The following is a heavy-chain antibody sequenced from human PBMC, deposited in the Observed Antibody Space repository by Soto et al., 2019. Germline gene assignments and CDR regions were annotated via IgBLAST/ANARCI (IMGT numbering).Heavy chain of an antibody. CDR1: GVTFSSET. D-gene: IGHD2-21*01. V-gene: IGHV1-69*01. Sequence: QVQLVQSGAEVKKPGSSVKVSCKASGVTFSSETISWVRQAPGQGLEWVGGIIPLFGTANYAQKFQGRVTITADESTSTTYIELGSLRTDDKAVYFCAAGVGDNPARPFDSLGQGTLVTVSS. CDR3: AAGVGDNPARPFDS. CDR2: IIPLFGTA. J-gene: IGHJ4*02.